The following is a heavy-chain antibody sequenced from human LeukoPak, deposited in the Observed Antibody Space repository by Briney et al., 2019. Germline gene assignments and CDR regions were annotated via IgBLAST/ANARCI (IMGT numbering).Heavy chain of an antibody. CDR1: GFTFSSYS. D-gene: IGHD4-17*01. CDR2: ISSSSSTI. CDR3: ARDPLPLSYGDYDY. Sequence: GGSLRLSCAASGFTFSSYSMNWVRQAPGKGLEWVSYISSSSSTICYADSVKGRFTISRDNAKNSLYLQMNSLRAEDTAVYYCARDPLPLSYGDYDYWGQGTLVTVSS. V-gene: IGHV3-48*04. J-gene: IGHJ4*02.